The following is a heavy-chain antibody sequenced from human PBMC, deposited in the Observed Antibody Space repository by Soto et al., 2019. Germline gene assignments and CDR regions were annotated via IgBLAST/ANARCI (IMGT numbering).Heavy chain of an antibody. V-gene: IGHV1-18*01. D-gene: IGHD5-12*01. CDR1: GYTFFTYD. CDR2: ISTYSGDT. J-gene: IGHJ5*02. Sequence: QVHLVQSGVEVKTPGASVKVSCQASGYTFFTYDISWVRQAPGQGLEWMGWISTYSGDTKYAQKFQGRVTMTTDTYTTTAYLELRSLRSDDTAVYYCAIHHGPTTSENGFDPWCQGTLVTVST. CDR3: AIHHGPTTSENGFDP.